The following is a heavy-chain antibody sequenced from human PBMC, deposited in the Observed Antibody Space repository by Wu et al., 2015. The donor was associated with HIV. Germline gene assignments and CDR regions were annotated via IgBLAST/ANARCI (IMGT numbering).Heavy chain of an antibody. D-gene: IGHD6-13*01. CDR1: GGSFSGYY. J-gene: IGHJ3*02. Sequence: QVQLQQWGAGLLKPSETLSLTCAVYGGSFSGYYWSWIRQPPGKGLEWIGEINHSGSTNYNPSLKSRVTISVDTSKNQFSLKLSSVTAADTAVYYCARGEGRAAAGTRYAFDIWGQGTMVTVSS. V-gene: IGHV4-34*01. CDR2: INHSGST. CDR3: ARGEGRAAAGTRYAFDI.